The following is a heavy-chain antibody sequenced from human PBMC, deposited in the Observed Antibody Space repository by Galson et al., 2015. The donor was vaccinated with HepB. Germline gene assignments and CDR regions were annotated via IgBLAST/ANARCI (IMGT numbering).Heavy chain of an antibody. V-gene: IGHV1-18*01. D-gene: IGHD4-23*01. J-gene: IGHJ3*02. CDR1: GYTFTSYG. CDR3: ARDLATVVSLDAFDI. Sequence: SVKVSCKASGYTFTSYGISWVRQAPGQGLEWMGWISAYNGNTNYAQKFQGRVTMTTDTSTRKAYMELRSLRSDDTAVYYCARDLATVVSLDAFDIWGQGTMVTVSS. CDR2: ISAYNGNT.